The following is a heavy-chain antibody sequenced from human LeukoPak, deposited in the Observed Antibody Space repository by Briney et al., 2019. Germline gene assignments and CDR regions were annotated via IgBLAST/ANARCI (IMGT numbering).Heavy chain of an antibody. J-gene: IGHJ4*02. V-gene: IGHV3-48*02. D-gene: IGHD2-2*02. CDR3: ARDLLGGKVAPAAIPFDY. CDR2: ISSSSSTI. Sequence: GGSLRLSCAASGFTFSSYSMNWVRQAPGKGLEWVSYISSSSSTIYYADSVKGRFTISGDNAKNSLYLQMNSLRDEDTAVYYCARDLLGGKVAPAAIPFDYWGQGTLVTVSS. CDR1: GFTFSSYS.